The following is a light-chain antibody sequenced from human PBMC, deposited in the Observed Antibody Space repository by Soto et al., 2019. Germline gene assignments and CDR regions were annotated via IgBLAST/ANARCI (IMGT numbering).Light chain of an antibody. CDR1: QSVSSY. Sequence: EIVLTQSPDTLSLSPGERATLSCRASQSVSSYLAWYQQKPGQAPRLLIYDASNRATGIPARFSGSGSGTEFTLTISSLQSEDFAVYYCQQYDNLPPMYTFGQGTKVDIK. V-gene: IGKV3-15*01. J-gene: IGKJ2*01. CDR3: QQYDNLPPMYT. CDR2: DAS.